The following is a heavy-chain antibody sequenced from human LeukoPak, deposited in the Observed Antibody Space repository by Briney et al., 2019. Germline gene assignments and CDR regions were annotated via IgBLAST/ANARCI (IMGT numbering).Heavy chain of an antibody. CDR2: ISGSGGST. CDR3: VKSGDYNWFDP. D-gene: IGHD4-17*01. Sequence: GGSLRLSCAASGFTFSSYAMSWVRQAPGKGLEWVSGISGSGGSTYYADSVKGRFTISRDNSKNTLYLQMNSLRAEDTAVYYSVKSGDYNWFDPWGQGTLVTVSS. CDR1: GFTFSSYA. V-gene: IGHV3-23*01. J-gene: IGHJ5*02.